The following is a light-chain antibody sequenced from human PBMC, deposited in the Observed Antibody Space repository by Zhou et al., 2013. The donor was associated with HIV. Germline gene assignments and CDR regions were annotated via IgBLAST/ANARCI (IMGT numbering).Light chain of an antibody. Sequence: EIVMTQSPATLSVSPGERATLSCRASQSVSSNLAWYQYKPGQAPRLLIYDASNRATGIPARFSGSGSGTDFTLTISSLEPEDFAVYYCQQRSNWPRTFGQGTKVEIK. CDR2: DAS. CDR3: QQRSNWPRT. CDR1: QSVSSN. V-gene: IGKV3-11*01. J-gene: IGKJ1*01.